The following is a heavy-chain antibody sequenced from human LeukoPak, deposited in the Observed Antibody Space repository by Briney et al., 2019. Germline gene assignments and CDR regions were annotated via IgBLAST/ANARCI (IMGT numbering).Heavy chain of an antibody. D-gene: IGHD3-22*01. CDR3: AKDPNYYDSSGYDPY. Sequence: ETLSLTCAVYGGSFSGYYWSWVRQAPGKGLEWVSAISGSGGSTYYADSVKGRFTISRDNSKNTLYLQMNSLRAEDTAVYYCAKDPNYYDSSGYDPYWGQGTLVTVSS. CDR2: ISGSGGST. J-gene: IGHJ4*02. CDR1: GGSFSGYY. V-gene: IGHV3-23*01.